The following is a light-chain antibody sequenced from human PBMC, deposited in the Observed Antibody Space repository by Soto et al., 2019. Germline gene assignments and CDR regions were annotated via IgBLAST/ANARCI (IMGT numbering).Light chain of an antibody. J-gene: IGKJ1*01. Sequence: DIVMTQSPDSLAVSLGERATINCKSSQSVLYSPNNKNYLAWYQQKPGQPPKLLIYWASTRESGVPDRFSGSGSGTDFTLSISSLQAEDVAVYYCHQYALTPWTFGQGTKVEVK. CDR2: WAS. CDR3: HQYALTPWT. V-gene: IGKV4-1*01. CDR1: QSVLYSPNNKNY.